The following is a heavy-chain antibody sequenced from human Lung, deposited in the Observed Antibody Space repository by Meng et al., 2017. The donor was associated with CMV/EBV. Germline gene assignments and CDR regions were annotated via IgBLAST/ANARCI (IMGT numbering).Heavy chain of an antibody. CDR1: GFHFSTYW. Sequence: GESLKISCAASGFHFSTYWMSWVRQAPGKALEWVANINQDGSQRNYVDSVKGRFTISRDNAKNSMYLQMNSLRVEDTAVYYCGRDMDVWGQGTTVTV. CDR2: INQDGSQR. J-gene: IGHJ6*02. V-gene: IGHV3-7*01. CDR3: GRDMDV.